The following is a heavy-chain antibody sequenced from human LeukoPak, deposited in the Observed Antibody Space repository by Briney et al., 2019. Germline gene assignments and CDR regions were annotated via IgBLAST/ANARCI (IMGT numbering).Heavy chain of an antibody. CDR2: IWYDGSNK. D-gene: IGHD3-16*01. V-gene: IGHV3-33*01. CDR1: GFTFSSYG. Sequence: GRSLRLSCAASGFTFSSYGMHWVRQAPGKGLEWVAVIWYDGSNKYYADSVKGRFTISRDNSKNTLFLQINSLRAEDTAVYYCAGGHYYYDYWGQGALVTVSS. CDR3: AGGHYYYDY. J-gene: IGHJ4*02.